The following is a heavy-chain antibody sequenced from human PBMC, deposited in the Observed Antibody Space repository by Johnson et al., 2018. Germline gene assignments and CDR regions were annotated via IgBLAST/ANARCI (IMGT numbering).Heavy chain of an antibody. CDR1: GFSFSNYG. V-gene: IGHV3-30*18. Sequence: QVQLWQSGGGVVQPRKSLRLSCAASGFSFSNYGMHWVRQAPGKGLEWVAGISYEGSNKYYADAVKGRFTISRDNSKNTLYLQMNSLRAEDTAVYYSAKEYGKATITGYFQYWGQGTLVTVSS. D-gene: IGHD5-24*01. CDR2: ISYEGSNK. J-gene: IGHJ1*01. CDR3: AKEYGKATITGYFQY.